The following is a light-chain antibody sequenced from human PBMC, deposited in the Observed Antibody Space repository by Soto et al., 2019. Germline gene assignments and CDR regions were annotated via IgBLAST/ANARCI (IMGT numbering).Light chain of an antibody. Sequence: NFMLTQPHSVSGSPGKTVIISCTRSSSSIASNYVQWYQQRPGSSPTTVIYEDNQRPSGVPDRFSGSIDSSSNSASLTISGLETEDEADYFCQSYDATNQVFGGGTKVTVL. CDR3: QSYDATNQV. CDR1: SSSIASNY. CDR2: EDN. J-gene: IGLJ3*02. V-gene: IGLV6-57*01.